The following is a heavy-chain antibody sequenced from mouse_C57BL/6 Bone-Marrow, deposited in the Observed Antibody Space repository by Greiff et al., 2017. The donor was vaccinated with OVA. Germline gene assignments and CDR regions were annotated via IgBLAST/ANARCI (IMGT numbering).Heavy chain of an antibody. CDR1: GYTFTSYW. CDR2: IDPSDSYT. Sequence: QVQLQQPGAELVMPGASVKLSCKASGYTFTSYWMHWVKQRPGQGLEWIGEIDPSDSYTNYNQKFKGKSTLTVDKSSSTAYMQLSSLTSEDSAVYYCARSAYYTPYYVDYWGQGTTLTVSS. V-gene: IGHV1-69*01. J-gene: IGHJ2*01. D-gene: IGHD2-12*01. CDR3: ARSAYYTPYYVDY.